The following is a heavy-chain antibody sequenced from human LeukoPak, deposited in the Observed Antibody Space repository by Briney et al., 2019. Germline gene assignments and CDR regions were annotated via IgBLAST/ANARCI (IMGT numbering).Heavy chain of an antibody. CDR2: IWYDGSTK. CDR1: GFTFRTYG. V-gene: IGHV3-33*01. J-gene: IGHJ4*02. D-gene: IGHD4-11*01. Sequence: PGGSLRLSCAASGFTFRTYGMHWVRQAPGKGLEWVAIIWYDGSTKYYAESVKGRFTISRDNSKNMLYLQMNSLRAEDTAVYYYARVSDYSNYFDFWGQGTLVTVSS. CDR3: ARVSDYSNYFDF.